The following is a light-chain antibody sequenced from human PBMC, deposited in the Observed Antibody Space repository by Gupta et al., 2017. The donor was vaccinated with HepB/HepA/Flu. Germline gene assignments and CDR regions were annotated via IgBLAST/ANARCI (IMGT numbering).Light chain of an antibody. J-gene: IGLJ2*01. V-gene: IGLV2-14*03. Sequence: QSALTQPASVSGSPGQSITISCTGTSSDVGGYNYVSWYQQHPGKVPKVMIFDVTNRPSGVSNRFSGSKSGNTASLTISGLQEEDEADYYCSSYTSSSTVIFGGGTKLTVL. CDR3: SSYTSSSTVI. CDR2: DVT. CDR1: SSDVGGYNY.